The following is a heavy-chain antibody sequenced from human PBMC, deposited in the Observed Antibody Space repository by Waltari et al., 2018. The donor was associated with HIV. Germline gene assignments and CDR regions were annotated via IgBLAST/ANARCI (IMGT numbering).Heavy chain of an antibody. CDR1: GGSISSYY. J-gene: IGHJ6*02. V-gene: IGHV4-59*01. D-gene: IGHD6-19*01. CDR3: AREDSSGWYGYYYGMDV. Sequence: QVQLQESGPGLVKPSETLSLTCTVSGGSISSYYWSWLRQPPGKGLGWIGYIYYSGSTNYIPSLKGRVTISVDTCKNQFSLKLSSVTAADTAVYYCAREDSSGWYGYYYGMDVWGQGTTVTVSS. CDR2: IYYSGST.